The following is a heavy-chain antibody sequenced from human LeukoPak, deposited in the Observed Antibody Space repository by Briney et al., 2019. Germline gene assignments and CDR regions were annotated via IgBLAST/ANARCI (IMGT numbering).Heavy chain of an antibody. CDR2: ISATGATT. V-gene: IGHV3-23*01. CDR3: VTDYFDRSGDYTVDH. D-gene: IGHD3-22*01. Sequence: GGSLPLSCAISGLALGHYPVSWVRQAPGKGLEWVSVISATGATTLYPVSQRGRFPISRDNYRNIVSLQMNSLIAEDTAVYYCVTDYFDRSGDYTVDHWGQGTQVTVSS. J-gene: IGHJ4*02. CDR1: GLALGHYP.